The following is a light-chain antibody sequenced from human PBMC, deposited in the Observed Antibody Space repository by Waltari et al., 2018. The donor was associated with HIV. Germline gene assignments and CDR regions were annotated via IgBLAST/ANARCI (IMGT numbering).Light chain of an antibody. CDR1: QDISKY. V-gene: IGKV1-33*01. CDR3: LQYDNLPFT. Sequence: DIPLTQSPCSLSASIGDRVTITCQASQDISKYLHWYQQKPGKAPKVLIYDAANLQTGVPSRFSGSGSGTDFSFTIISLLPEDIATYYCLQYDNLPFTFGPGTKVDIK. CDR2: DAA. J-gene: IGKJ3*01.